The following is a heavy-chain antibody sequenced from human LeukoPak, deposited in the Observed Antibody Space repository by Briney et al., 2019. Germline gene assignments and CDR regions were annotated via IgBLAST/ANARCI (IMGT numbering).Heavy chain of an antibody. CDR3: ARESTAARFDY. CDR2: ISSSGSTI. J-gene: IGHJ4*02. D-gene: IGHD6-6*01. V-gene: IGHV3-48*03. CDR1: GFTFSIYE. Sequence: GGSLRLSCAASGFTFSIYEMNWVRQAPGKGLEWVSYISSSGSTIYYADSVKGRFTISRDNAKNSLYLQMNSLRAEDTAVYYCARESTAARFDYWGQGTLVTVSS.